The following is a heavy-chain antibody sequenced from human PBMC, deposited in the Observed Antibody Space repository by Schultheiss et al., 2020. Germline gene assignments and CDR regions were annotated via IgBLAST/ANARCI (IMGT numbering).Heavy chain of an antibody. D-gene: IGHD2-21*02. V-gene: IGHV4-34*01. Sequence: SQTLSLTCAVYGGSFSGYYWSWIRQPPGKGLEWIGYAYYSGSTYYNPSLKSRVTISVDTSKNQFSLKLSSVTAADTAVYYCARPSCGGDCELDYWGQGTLVTVSS. CDR3: ARPSCGGDCELDY. CDR2: AYYSGST. CDR1: GGSFSGYY. J-gene: IGHJ4*02.